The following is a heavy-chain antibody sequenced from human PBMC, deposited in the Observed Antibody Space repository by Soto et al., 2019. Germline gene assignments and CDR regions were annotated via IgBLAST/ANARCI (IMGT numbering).Heavy chain of an antibody. CDR2: IVPLSDRT. CDR3: ARKSGRDCHSGGGCFSLDV. J-gene: IGHJ4*02. CDR1: GETLNSNP. D-gene: IGHD2-15*01. V-gene: IGHV1-69*01. Sequence: QVQLVQSGAEMKKPGSSLKVSCKVFGETLNSNPIGWVRQAPGQGLEWVGGIVPLSDRTNYAQELQGRVTVTADGYTSTVYMELSNLKSDDTAVYYCARKSGRDCHSGGGCFSLDVWGQGSLITVSS.